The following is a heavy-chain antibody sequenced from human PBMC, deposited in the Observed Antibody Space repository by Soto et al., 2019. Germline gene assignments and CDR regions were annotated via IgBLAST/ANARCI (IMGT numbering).Heavy chain of an antibody. V-gene: IGHV3-53*01. J-gene: IGHJ4*02. CDR1: GFTVSNNY. CDR2: IYSGGYT. Sequence: EVQLVESGGGLIQPGGSLRLSCAVSGFTVSNNYMSWVRQAPGKGLEGVSVIYSGGYTAYGDSVKGRFTISRDNSKNTIYFKRNRRRADDGAVFFVAASRGGGGYWGQGTLVTVSS. CDR3: AASRGGGGY. D-gene: IGHD3-10*01.